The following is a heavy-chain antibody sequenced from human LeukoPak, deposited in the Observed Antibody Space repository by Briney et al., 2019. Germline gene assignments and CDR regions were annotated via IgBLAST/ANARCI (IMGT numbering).Heavy chain of an antibody. Sequence: ASVKVSCKASGYTFTRYAVNWVRQAPGQGLEWMGWINTNTGNPTYAQGFTGRFVFSLDTSVNTAYLQISSLEAEDTAVYHCARESFSSGWYYYGLDVWGQGTTVTVSS. CDR3: ARESFSSGWYYYGLDV. CDR2: INTNTGNP. D-gene: IGHD6-13*01. V-gene: IGHV7-4-1*02. CDR1: GYTFTRYA. J-gene: IGHJ6*02.